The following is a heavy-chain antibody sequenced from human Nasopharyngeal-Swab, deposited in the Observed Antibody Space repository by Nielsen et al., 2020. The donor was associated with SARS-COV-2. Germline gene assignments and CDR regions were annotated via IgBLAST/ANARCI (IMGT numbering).Heavy chain of an antibody. CDR3: ARAGATVTTLDY. V-gene: IGHV1-2*02. Sequence: ASVKVSCKASGYSFTGYYLHWVRQALGQGLEWMGWINPNSGGTNYAQKFQGRVTMTRDTSISTVYMELSSLRSDDTAVYYCARAGATVTTLDYWGQGTLVTVSS. J-gene: IGHJ4*02. D-gene: IGHD4-11*01. CDR2: INPNSGGT. CDR1: GYSFTGYY.